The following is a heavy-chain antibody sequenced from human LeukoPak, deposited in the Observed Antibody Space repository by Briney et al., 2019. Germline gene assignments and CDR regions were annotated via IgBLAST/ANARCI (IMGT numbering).Heavy chain of an antibody. D-gene: IGHD6-19*01. CDR3: ARLPDVSGWPFDY. V-gene: IGHV4-59*01. CDR2: IRYSGIT. CDR1: DDSISRDF. Sequence: SETLSLTCTASDDSISRDFWTWIRQPPGKGLEWIGYIRYSGITAYNPSLPSRVTISIQTSKNQFSLKLTSGTAADTAIFYWARLPDVSGWPFDYWGQGILVTVSS. J-gene: IGHJ4*02.